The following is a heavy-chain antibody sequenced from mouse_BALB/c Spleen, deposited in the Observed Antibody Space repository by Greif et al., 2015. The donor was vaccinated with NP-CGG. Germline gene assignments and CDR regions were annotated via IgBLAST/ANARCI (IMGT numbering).Heavy chain of an antibody. D-gene: IGHD1-2*01. CDR3: KSQFITTATYAMDY. CDR2: IDPENGDT. J-gene: IGHJ4*01. Sequence: VKLQQPGAELVRSGASVKLSCTASGFNIKDYYMHWVKQRPEQGLEWIGWIDPENGDTEYAPKFQGKATMTADTSSNTAYLQLSSLTSEDTAVYYCKSQFITTATYAMDYWGQGTSVTVSS. CDR1: GFNIKDYY. V-gene: IGHV14-4*02.